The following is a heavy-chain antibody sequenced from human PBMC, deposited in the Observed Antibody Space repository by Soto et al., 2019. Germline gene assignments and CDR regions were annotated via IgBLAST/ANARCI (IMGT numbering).Heavy chain of an antibody. J-gene: IGHJ4*02. Sequence: SETLSLTCAVSRGSISSGNWWSWVRQPPGKGLEWIGEIYHSGDTNYNPSLKSRVTISIDNSKNQFSLNLNSVTAADTAVYYCVRGPYNYNSRYFDYWGQGTLVTVSS. V-gene: IGHV4-4*02. CDR1: RGSISSGNW. CDR3: VRGPYNYNSRYFDY. D-gene: IGHD1-1*01. CDR2: IYHSGDT.